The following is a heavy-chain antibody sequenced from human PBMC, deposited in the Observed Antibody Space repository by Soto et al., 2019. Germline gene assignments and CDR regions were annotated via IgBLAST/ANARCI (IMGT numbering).Heavy chain of an antibody. Sequence: SETLSLTCAVYGGSFSGYYWSWIRQPPGKGLEWIGEINHSGSTNYNPSLKSRVTISVDTSKNQFSLKLSSVTAADTAVYYCARKGLGRSRLVAVSYFDTWGQGDVLTISS. CDR3: ARKGLGRSRLVAVSYFDT. J-gene: IGHJ4*02. CDR1: GGSFSGYY. D-gene: IGHD2-21*01. CDR2: INHSGST. V-gene: IGHV4-34*01.